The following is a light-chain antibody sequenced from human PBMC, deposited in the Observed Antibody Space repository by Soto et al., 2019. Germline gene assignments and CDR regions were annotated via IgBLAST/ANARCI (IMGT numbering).Light chain of an antibody. CDR2: GAS. Sequence: EIVLTQSPGTLSLSPGERATLSCRASQSVSSSYLAWYQQKPGQAPRLLIYGASSRATGIPDRFSGSRSGTDFTLTISRLEPEDFAVYYCQQYGSSPVTFGQGTKVDIK. CDR3: QQYGSSPVT. J-gene: IGKJ1*01. CDR1: QSVSSSY. V-gene: IGKV3-20*01.